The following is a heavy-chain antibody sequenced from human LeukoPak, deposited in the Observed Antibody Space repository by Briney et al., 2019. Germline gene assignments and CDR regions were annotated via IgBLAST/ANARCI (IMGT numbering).Heavy chain of an antibody. Sequence: SETLSLTCAVSGCSISSGYYWGWIRQPPGKGLEWIGSIYHSGDTYYNPSLKSRITIFVDTSKNQFSLKLSSVTAPDTAVYYCARHGSSSWNYYYYYYMDVWGKGTTVTVSS. V-gene: IGHV4-38-2*01. CDR2: IYHSGDT. D-gene: IGHD6-13*01. J-gene: IGHJ6*03. CDR3: ARHGSSSWNYYYYYYMDV. CDR1: GCSISSGYY.